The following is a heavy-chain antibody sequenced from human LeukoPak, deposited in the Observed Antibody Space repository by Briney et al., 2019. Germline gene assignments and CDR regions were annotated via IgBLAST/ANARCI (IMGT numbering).Heavy chain of an antibody. CDR3: ARVGDGLNDGFDI. D-gene: IGHD5-24*01. CDR2: INPNTGGT. V-gene: IGHV1-2*06. CDR1: GYTFTGYY. Sequence: APVKGSCKASGYTFTGYYMNLVRQAPGPRLEWMGRINPNTGGTNYAQNFQGSVTMTRDTSITTVYMELSRLRSDDTAVYYCARVGDGLNDGFDIWGQGTMVTVSS. J-gene: IGHJ3*02.